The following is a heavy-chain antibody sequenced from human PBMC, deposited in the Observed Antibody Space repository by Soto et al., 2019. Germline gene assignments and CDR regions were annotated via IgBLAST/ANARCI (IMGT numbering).Heavy chain of an antibody. CDR2: IYYSGST. CDR3: ARQARAAAGTDNWFDP. V-gene: IGHV4-39*01. J-gene: IGHJ5*02. D-gene: IGHD6-13*01. CDR1: GGSISSSSYY. Sequence: QLQLQESGPGLVKPSETLSLTCTVSGGSISSSSYYWGWIRQPPGKGLEWIGSIYYSGSTYYNPSLKSRVTIPVHTSKTHFSLKLSSVAAADTAVYYCARQARAAAGTDNWFDPWGQGTLVTVSS.